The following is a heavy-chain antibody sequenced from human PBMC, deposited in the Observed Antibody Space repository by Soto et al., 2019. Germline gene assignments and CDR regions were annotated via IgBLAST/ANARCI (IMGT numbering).Heavy chain of an antibody. V-gene: IGHV4-30-4*01. CDR1: GGSISSDDSY. CDR3: ARDRAGYERIDY. Sequence: SETLSLTCTVSGGSISSDDSYWSWIRQPPGKGLEWIGYIYYSGSTYYNPSLKSRVTISVDTSKNQFSLKLNSVTAADTAVYYCARDRAGYERIDYWGQGTLVTVSS. J-gene: IGHJ4*02. D-gene: IGHD5-12*01. CDR2: IYYSGST.